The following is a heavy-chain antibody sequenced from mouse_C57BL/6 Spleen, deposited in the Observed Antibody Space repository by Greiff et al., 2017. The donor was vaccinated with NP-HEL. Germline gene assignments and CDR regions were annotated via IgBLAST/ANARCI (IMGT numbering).Heavy chain of an antibody. D-gene: IGHD5-2*01. CDR1: GYTFTDYY. CDR3: ARQNNFDV. Sequence: QVQLKESGAELVRPGASVKLSCKASGYTFTDYYINWVKQRPGQGLEWIARIYPGSGNTYYNEKFKGKATLTAEKSSSTAYMQLSSLTSEDSAVYFCARQNNFDVWGTGTTVTVSS. CDR2: IYPGSGNT. J-gene: IGHJ1*03. V-gene: IGHV1-76*01.